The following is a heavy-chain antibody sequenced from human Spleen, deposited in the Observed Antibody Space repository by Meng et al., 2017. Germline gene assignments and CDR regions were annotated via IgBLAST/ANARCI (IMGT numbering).Heavy chain of an antibody. CDR3: ARDYNLDTAMVPSGFDY. J-gene: IGHJ4*02. V-gene: IGHV4-38-2*02. D-gene: IGHD5-18*01. Sequence: SETLSLTCTVSGYSIRSGYYWGWIRQPPGKGLEWIGSIYHSGYTYYNPSLKSRVTISVDTSKNQFSLKLSSVTAADTAVYYCARDYNLDTAMVPSGFDYWGQGTLVTVSS. CDR2: IYHSGYT. CDR1: GYSIRSGYY.